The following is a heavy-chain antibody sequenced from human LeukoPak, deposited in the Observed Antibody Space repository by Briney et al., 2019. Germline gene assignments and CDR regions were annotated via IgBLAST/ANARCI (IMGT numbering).Heavy chain of an antibody. CDR1: GFTFSSYG. CDR3: ARAEYYYDSSGYVGRYQRATEYFQH. Sequence: PGGSLRLSCAASGFTFSSYGMHWVRQAPGKGLEWVAVISYDGSNKYYADSVKGRFTISRGNSKNTLYLQMNSLRAEDTAVYYCARAEYYYDSSGYVGRYQRATEYFQHWGQGTLVTVSS. J-gene: IGHJ1*01. D-gene: IGHD3-22*01. V-gene: IGHV3-30*03. CDR2: ISYDGSNK.